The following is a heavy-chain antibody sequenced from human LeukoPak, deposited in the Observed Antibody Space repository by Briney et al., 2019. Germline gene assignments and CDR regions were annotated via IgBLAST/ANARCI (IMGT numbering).Heavy chain of an antibody. CDR3: ARDPGYCDNTSCYAANFDY. CDR2: ISGSGGST. CDR1: GFRFSAYG. V-gene: IGHV3-23*01. D-gene: IGHD2-2*01. J-gene: IGHJ4*02. Sequence: GGSLRLSCDASGFRFSAYGMSWVRQAPGKGLEWVSAISGSGGSTYYADSVKGRFTISRDNSKNTLYLQMNSLRAEDTAVYYCARDPGYCDNTSCYAANFDYWGQGTLVTVSS.